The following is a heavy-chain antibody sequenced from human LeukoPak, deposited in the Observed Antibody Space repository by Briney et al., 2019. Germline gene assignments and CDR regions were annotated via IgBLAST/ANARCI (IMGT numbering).Heavy chain of an antibody. V-gene: IGHV3-66*01. CDR1: RFTVSSNY. J-gene: IGHJ4*02. CDR3: YSMIVVEIRVINDC. D-gene: IGHD3-22*01. Sequence: GGSLRLSCALSRFTVSSNYMSWVRQAPGKGLEWVSVIYSGGSTYYADSVKGRFTISRDNSKNTLYLQMNSLRAEDTAVYYCYSMIVVEIRVINDCWGQGTLVTVSS. CDR2: IYSGGST.